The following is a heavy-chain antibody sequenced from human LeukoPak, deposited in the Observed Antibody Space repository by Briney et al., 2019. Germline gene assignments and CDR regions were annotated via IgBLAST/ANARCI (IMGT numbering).Heavy chain of an antibody. CDR2: IYYSGST. D-gene: IGHD2-21*02. V-gene: IGHV4-59*01. CDR3: ARGAFVLAYCGGDCYRTNWFDP. Sequence: SETLSLTCTVSGGSISSYYWSWIRQPPGKGLEWIGYIYYSGSTNYNPSLKSRVTISVDTSKNQFSLKLSSVTAADTAVYYCARGAFVLAYCGGDCYRTNWFDPWGQGTLVTVSS. CDR1: GGSISSYY. J-gene: IGHJ5*02.